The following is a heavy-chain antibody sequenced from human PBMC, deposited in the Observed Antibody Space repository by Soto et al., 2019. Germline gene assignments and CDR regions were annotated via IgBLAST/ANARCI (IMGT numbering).Heavy chain of an antibody. D-gene: IGHD4-17*01. J-gene: IGHJ4*02. CDR2: ISGSGGST. Sequence: PGGSLRLSCASSVFTFSSYAMSCVRQAPGKGLEWVSAISGSGGSTYYADSVKGRFTISRDNSKNTLYLQMNSLRAEDTAVYYCAMRTTTIFEYWGQGTLVTVSS. CDR1: VFTFSSYA. CDR3: AMRTTTIFEY. V-gene: IGHV3-23*01.